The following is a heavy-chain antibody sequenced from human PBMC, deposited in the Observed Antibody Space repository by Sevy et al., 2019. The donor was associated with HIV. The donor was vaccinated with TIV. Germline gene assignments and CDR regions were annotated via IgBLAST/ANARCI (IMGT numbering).Heavy chain of an antibody. V-gene: IGHV4-59*01. J-gene: IGHJ4*02. CDR2: IYFTGNT. CDR3: ARDSTTRPRVLDY. CDR1: GGSISSYF. Sequence: SETLSLTCSVSGGSISSYFWTWVRQSPGKGLEWIGNIYFTGNTDYSPSLKIRVTLSLDTSKSHFSLILNSVTAADTAVYYCARDSTTRPRVLDYWGQGTLVTVSS. D-gene: IGHD1-1*01.